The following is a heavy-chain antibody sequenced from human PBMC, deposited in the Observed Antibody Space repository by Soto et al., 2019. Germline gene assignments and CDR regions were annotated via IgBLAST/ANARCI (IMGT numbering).Heavy chain of an antibody. CDR3: ARHKSGGGSYPFDY. V-gene: IGHV5-10-1*01. Sequence: PGESLKISCKGSGFTFTSSWINWVRQMPGKGLEWMGRVDPKDSYTNYSPSFQGHVTISPDKSVSTAYLKWSSLKASDTAIYYCARHKSGGGSYPFDYWGQGTLVTVSS. J-gene: IGHJ4*02. D-gene: IGHD2-21*01. CDR2: VDPKDSYT. CDR1: GFTFTSSW.